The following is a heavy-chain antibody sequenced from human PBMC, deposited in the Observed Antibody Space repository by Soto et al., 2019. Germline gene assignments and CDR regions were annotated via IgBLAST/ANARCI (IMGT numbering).Heavy chain of an antibody. Sequence: SETLSLTCTVSGGSISSGDYYWSWIRQPPGKGLGWIGYIYYSGSTYYNPSLKSRVTISVDTSKNQFSLKLSSVTATDTAVYYCARDTAMVSFDYWGQGTLVTVSS. V-gene: IGHV4-30-4*01. CDR2: IYYSGST. J-gene: IGHJ4*02. CDR1: GGSISSGDYY. CDR3: ARDTAMVSFDY. D-gene: IGHD5-18*01.